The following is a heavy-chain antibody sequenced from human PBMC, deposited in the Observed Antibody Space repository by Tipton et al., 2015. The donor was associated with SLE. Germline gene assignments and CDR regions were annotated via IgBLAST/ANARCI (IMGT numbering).Heavy chain of an antibody. V-gene: IGHV3-11*06. D-gene: IGHD2-2*01. CDR2: ISSSSSYI. Sequence: SLRLSCAASGFTFSDYYMSWIRQAPGKGLEWVSSISSSSSYIYYADSVKGRFTISRDNSKNTLYLQMNSLRAEDTAVYYCANASAAAPFDYWGQGTLVTVSS. CDR1: GFTFSDYY. J-gene: IGHJ4*02. CDR3: ANASAAAPFDY.